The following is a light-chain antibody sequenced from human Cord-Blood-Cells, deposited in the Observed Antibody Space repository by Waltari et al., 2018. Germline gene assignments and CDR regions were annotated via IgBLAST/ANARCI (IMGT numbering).Light chain of an antibody. CDR1: RSDGGGYNY. CDR2: DVS. Sequence: QSALTQPASVSGSPGQSITISCPGTRSDGGGYNYVSWYQQHPGKAPKLMIYDVSNRPSGVSNRFSGSKSGNTASLTISGLQAEDEADYYCSSYTSSSTVVFGGGTKLTVL. CDR3: SSYTSSSTVV. J-gene: IGLJ2*01. V-gene: IGLV2-14*01.